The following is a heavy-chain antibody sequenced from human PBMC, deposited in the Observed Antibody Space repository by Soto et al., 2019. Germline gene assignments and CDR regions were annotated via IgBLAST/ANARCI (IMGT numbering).Heavy chain of an antibody. CDR2: IIPIFGTA. CDR3: ARSDGVLLPLFDY. CDR1: GGTCSSYA. D-gene: IGHD2-8*01. V-gene: IGHV1-69*01. Sequence: QVQLVQPGAEVKKPGSSVKVSCKASGGTCSSYAISWVRQAPGQGLEWMGGIIPIFGTANYAQKFQGRVAITADESTITACMELSSLRSEDTAVYYCARSDGVLLPLFDYWGQGTLVTVSS. J-gene: IGHJ4*02.